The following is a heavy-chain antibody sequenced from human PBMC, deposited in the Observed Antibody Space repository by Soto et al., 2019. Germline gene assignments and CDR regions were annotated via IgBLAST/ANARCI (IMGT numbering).Heavy chain of an antibody. Sequence: GGSLRLSCAASGFTFSNAWMSWVRQAPGKGLEWVGRIKSKTDGGTTDYAAPVKGRFTISRDDSKNTLYLQMNSLKTEDTAVYYCTTEVFDILTGPSRVWGQGTMVTVSS. V-gene: IGHV3-15*01. CDR2: IKSKTDGGTT. J-gene: IGHJ3*01. CDR3: TTEVFDILTGPSRV. D-gene: IGHD3-9*01. CDR1: GFTFSNAW.